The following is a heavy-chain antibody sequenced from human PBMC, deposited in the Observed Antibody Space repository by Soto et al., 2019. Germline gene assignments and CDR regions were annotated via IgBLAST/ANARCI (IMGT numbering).Heavy chain of an antibody. CDR2: IRSKAYGGTT. V-gene: IGHV3-49*03. Sequence: GGSLRLSCTASGFTFGDYAMSWFRQAPGKGLEWVGFIRSKAYGGTTEYAASVKGRFTISRDDSKSIAYLQMNSLKTEDTAVYYCTRVWHYDYIWGSYRLPADAFDIWGQGTMVTVSS. CDR1: GFTFGDYA. CDR3: TRVWHYDYIWGSYRLPADAFDI. J-gene: IGHJ3*02. D-gene: IGHD3-16*02.